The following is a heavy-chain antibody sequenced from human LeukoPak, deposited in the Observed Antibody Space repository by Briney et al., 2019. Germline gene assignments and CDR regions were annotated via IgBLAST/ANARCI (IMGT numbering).Heavy chain of an antibody. CDR1: GYTFTGYY. Sequence: GASVKVSCKASGYTFTGYYMHWVRQAPGQGLEWMGWISAYNGNTNYAQKLQGRVTMTTDTSTSTAYMELRSLRSDDTAVYYCARINYYDSSGYYYFDYWGQGTLVTVSS. CDR3: ARINYYDSSGYYYFDY. V-gene: IGHV1-18*04. CDR2: ISAYNGNT. J-gene: IGHJ4*02. D-gene: IGHD3-22*01.